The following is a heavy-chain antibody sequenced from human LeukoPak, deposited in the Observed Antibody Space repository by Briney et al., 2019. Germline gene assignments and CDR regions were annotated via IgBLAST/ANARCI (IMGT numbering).Heavy chain of an antibody. V-gene: IGHV1-46*01. J-gene: IGHJ6*03. Sequence: ASVKVSCKASGYTFTNYYIHWVRQAPGHGLEWMGLINPSGGSTNYAQKFQGRVTMTRDTSTSTFYMELSSLRSDDTAVYSCARGPRITLIRGGQWYYYMDVWGKGTTVTVSS. D-gene: IGHD3-10*01. CDR2: INPSGGST. CDR1: GYTFTNYY. CDR3: ARGPRITLIRGGQWYYYMDV.